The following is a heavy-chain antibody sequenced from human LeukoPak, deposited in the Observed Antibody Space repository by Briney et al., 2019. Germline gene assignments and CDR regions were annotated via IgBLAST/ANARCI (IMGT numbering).Heavy chain of an antibody. CDR3: ARDGYGGNSLYFDY. V-gene: IGHV3-48*03. CDR1: GFTFSSYE. CDR2: IGTGGSPI. J-gene: IGHJ4*02. D-gene: IGHD4-23*01. Sequence: GGSLRLSCAASGFTFSSYEMNWVRQAPGKGLEWVSCIGTGGSPISYADSVKGRFTVSRDNPKNSLYLQMNSLRAEDTAVYYCARDGYGGNSLYFDYWGQGTLVTVSS.